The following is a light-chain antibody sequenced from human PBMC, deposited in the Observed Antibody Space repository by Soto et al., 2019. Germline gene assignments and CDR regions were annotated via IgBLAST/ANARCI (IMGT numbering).Light chain of an antibody. CDR3: QQYDDWQIN. J-gene: IGKJ5*01. CDR1: HSRITN. Sequence: VGIATLYFIPRHSRITNVALYQQRPGQATRLIIHDASARATGIPGRFSGSGSGTEFTLTISSLQSEDFAVYYCQQYDDWQINCGQGTRREI. V-gene: IGKV3-15*01. CDR2: DAS.